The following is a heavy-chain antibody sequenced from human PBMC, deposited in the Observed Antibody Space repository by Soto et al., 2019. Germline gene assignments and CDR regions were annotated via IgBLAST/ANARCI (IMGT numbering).Heavy chain of an antibody. CDR1: GYTFTSYG. CDR3: ARGGIPYYYDSSGYTPILFDY. J-gene: IGHJ4*02. V-gene: IGHV1-18*01. Sequence: ASVKVSCKASGYTFTSYGISWVRQAPGQGLEWMGWISAYNGNTNYAQKLQGRVTMTTDTSTSTAYMELRSLRSDDTAVYYCARGGIPYYYDSSGYTPILFDYWGQGTLVTVSS. D-gene: IGHD3-22*01. CDR2: ISAYNGNT.